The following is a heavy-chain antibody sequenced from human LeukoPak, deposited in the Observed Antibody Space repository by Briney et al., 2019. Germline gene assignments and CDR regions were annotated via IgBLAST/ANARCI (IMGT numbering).Heavy chain of an antibody. CDR2: ISNSGST. Sequence: SETLSLTCTVSVGPIRSHYWTWIRQSPLKGLEWIGDISNSGSTKYNPYLKSRVTISIDTSKSQFSLRLTAVTAADTAVYYCGRDALVGYFSYYYIDVWGKGTTVTVSS. J-gene: IGHJ6*03. V-gene: IGHV4-59*11. D-gene: IGHD2-15*01. CDR1: VGPIRSHY. CDR3: GRDALVGYFSYYYIDV.